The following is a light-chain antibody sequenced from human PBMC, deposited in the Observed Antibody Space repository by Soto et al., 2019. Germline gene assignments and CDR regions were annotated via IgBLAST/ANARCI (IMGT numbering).Light chain of an antibody. CDR3: QQYGSSPGT. CDR1: QSVSSSY. V-gene: IGKV3-20*01. Sequence: EIVLTRSPGTLSLSPGERATLSCRASQSVSSSYLAWYQQKPGQAPRLLIYGASSRATGIPDRFSGSGSGTDLTLTISRVEPEDFAVYYCQQYGSSPGTFGQGTKGEIK. J-gene: IGKJ1*01. CDR2: GAS.